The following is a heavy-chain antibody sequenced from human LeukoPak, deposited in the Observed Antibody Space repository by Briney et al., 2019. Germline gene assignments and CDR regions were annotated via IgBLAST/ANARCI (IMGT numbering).Heavy chain of an antibody. Sequence: PSETLSLTCSVSGGSMSSSNWWCWVRQPPGTGLEWIGEISHRGSTKYNPSLRSRVTISADESKNQFSLTFSSVTAADTAVYFCARAPPWALDYWGPGNLATVSS. D-gene: IGHD7-27*01. CDR3: ARAPPWALDY. CDR1: GGSMSSSNW. J-gene: IGHJ4*02. V-gene: IGHV4-4*02. CDR2: ISHRGST.